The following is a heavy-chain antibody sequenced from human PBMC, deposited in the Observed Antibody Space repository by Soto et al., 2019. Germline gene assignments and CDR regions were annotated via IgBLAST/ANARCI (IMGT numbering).Heavy chain of an antibody. CDR2: IYYSGST. Sequence: PSETLSLTCTVSGGSISSGGYYWSWIRQHPGKGLEWIGYIYYSGSTYYNPSLKSRVTISVDTSKNQFSLKLSSVTAADTAVYYCARVPMVRGEIFDYWGQGTLVTVPQ. D-gene: IGHD3-10*01. J-gene: IGHJ4*02. V-gene: IGHV4-31*03. CDR3: ARVPMVRGEIFDY. CDR1: GGSISSGGYY.